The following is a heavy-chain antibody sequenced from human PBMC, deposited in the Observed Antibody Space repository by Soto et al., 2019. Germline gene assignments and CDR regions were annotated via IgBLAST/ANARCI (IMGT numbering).Heavy chain of an antibody. D-gene: IGHD2-2*01. CDR2: ISGTGVPT. Sequence: EVQLLESGGGSVQPGGSLRLSCAASGFAFSAYAMSWVRQAPGKGLECISLISGTGVPTLYAESVKGRFSVSRDNSKDTLFLEMNNLRDDDTAIYYCAKSFCSSSSCFFLWVDPWGPGTLVTVSS. V-gene: IGHV3-23*01. J-gene: IGHJ5*02. CDR3: AKSFCSSSSCFFLWVDP. CDR1: GFAFSAYA.